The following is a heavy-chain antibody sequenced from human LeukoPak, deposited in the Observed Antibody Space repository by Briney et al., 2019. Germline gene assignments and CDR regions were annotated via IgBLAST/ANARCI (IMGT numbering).Heavy chain of an antibody. CDR1: GFTFSSYG. CDR2: IRYDGGNK. V-gene: IGHV3-30*02. D-gene: IGHD4-17*01. Sequence: PGGSLRLSCAASGFTFSSYGMHWVRQAPGKGLEWVAFIRYDGGNKYYADSEKGRFTISRDNSKNTLYLQMNSLRAEDTAVYYCAKDQFRAYGDNGGLDYWGQGTLVTVSS. CDR3: AKDQFRAYGDNGGLDY. J-gene: IGHJ4*02.